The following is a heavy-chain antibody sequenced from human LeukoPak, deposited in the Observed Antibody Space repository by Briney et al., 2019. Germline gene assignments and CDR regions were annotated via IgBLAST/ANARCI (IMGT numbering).Heavy chain of an antibody. V-gene: IGHV3-48*01. D-gene: IGHD1-26*01. CDR2: ISSSSSTT. Sequence: GGSLRLSCAASGFTFSSYSMNWVRQAPGKGLEWVSYISSSSSTTYYADSVKGRFTISRDNSKNTLYLQMNSLRAEDTAVYYCAKDPGGPWELLVIDYWGQGTLVTVSS. CDR3: AKDPGGPWELLVIDY. CDR1: GFTFSSYS. J-gene: IGHJ4*02.